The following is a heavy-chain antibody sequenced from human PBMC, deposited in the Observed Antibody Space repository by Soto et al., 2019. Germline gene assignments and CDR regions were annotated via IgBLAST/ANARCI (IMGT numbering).Heavy chain of an antibody. D-gene: IGHD6-19*01. V-gene: IGHV1-18*01. CDR2: ISAYNGNT. J-gene: IGHJ4*02. Sequence: ASVKVSCKASGYTFTSYGISWVRQAPGQGLEWMGWISAYNGNTNYAQKLQGRVTMTTDTSTSTAYMELRSLRSDDTAVYYCARDQFLEVSGWSSPLDYWGQGTLVTVSS. CDR3: ARDQFLEVSGWSSPLDY. CDR1: GYTFTSYG.